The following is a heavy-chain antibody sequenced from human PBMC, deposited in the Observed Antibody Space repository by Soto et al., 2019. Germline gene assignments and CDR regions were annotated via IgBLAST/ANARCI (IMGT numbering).Heavy chain of an antibody. CDR3: AKDSGYNYGYFRWFDP. Sequence: SETQSLTCTVSGRSISNYYWSWIRQPPGRGLEWIGHIFYSGSTNYNPALKSRVTISVDTSKSQFSLKLSSVTAADTAVYYCAKDSGYNYGYFRWFDPWGQGTLVTVSS. V-gene: IGHV4-59*12. CDR2: IFYSGST. CDR1: GRSISNYY. J-gene: IGHJ5*02. D-gene: IGHD5-18*01.